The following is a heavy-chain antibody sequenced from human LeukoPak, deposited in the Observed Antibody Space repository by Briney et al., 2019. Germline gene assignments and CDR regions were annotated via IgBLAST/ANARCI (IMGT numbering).Heavy chain of an antibody. CDR3: ARVWSRSDWFDP. CDR2: IYSSGSS. D-gene: IGHD3-3*01. J-gene: IGHJ5*02. V-gene: IGHV4-59*10. CDR1: GGSFSGYY. Sequence: SETLSLTCAVYGGSFSGYYWSWIRQPAGKGLEWIGRIYSSGSSNYNPSLESRVTISVDTSKNQFSLKLSSVTAADTAVYYCARVWSRSDWFDPWGQGTLVTVSS.